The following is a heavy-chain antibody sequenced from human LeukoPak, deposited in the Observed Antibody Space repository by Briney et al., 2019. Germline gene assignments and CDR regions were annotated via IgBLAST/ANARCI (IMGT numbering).Heavy chain of an antibody. J-gene: IGHJ4*02. CDR1: GFTFSSYA. Sequence: GGSLRLSCEASGFTFSSYAIAWVRQAPGKGLEWVSAISGSGGGTFYAYPVKGRFTISRDNSKSTLYLQMNSLRAEDTAVYSCAKVGGRWALLPLSSFDSWGRGPLVTVSS. D-gene: IGHD1-26*01. V-gene: IGHV3-23*01. CDR2: ISGSGGGT. CDR3: AKVGGRWALLPLSSFDS.